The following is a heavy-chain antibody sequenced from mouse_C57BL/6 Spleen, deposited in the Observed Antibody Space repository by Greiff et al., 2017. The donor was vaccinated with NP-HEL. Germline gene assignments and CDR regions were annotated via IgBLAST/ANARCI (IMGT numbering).Heavy chain of an antibody. V-gene: IGHV10-1*01. CDR1: GFSFNTYA. D-gene: IGHD2-4*01. CDR3: VREGAYDYDAWFAY. Sequence: GGGLVQPKGSLKLSCAASGFSFNTYAMNWVRQAPGKGLEWVARIRSKSNNYATYYADSVKDRFTISRDDSESMLYLQMNNLKTEDTAMYYCVREGAYDYDAWFAYWGQGTLVTVSA. CDR2: IRSKSNNYAT. J-gene: IGHJ3*01.